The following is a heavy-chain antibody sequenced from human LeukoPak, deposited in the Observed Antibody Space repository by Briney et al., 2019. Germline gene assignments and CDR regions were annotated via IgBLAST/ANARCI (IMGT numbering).Heavy chain of an antibody. J-gene: IGHJ4*02. D-gene: IGHD4-17*01. Sequence: SETLSLTCTVSGYSISSGYYRGWIRQPPGKGLEWIGSIYHSGSTYYNPSLKSRVTISVDTSKNQFSLKLSSVTAADTAVYYCARDCITVTTARPFDYWGQGTLVTVSS. CDR3: ARDCITVTTARPFDY. CDR1: GYSISSGYY. V-gene: IGHV4-38-2*02. CDR2: IYHSGST.